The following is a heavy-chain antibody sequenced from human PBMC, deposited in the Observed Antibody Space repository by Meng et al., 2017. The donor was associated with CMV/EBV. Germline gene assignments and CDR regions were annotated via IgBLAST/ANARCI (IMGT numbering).Heavy chain of an antibody. D-gene: IGHD3-10*01. Sequence: GESLKISCKGSGYSFTNYWIAWVRQMPGKDLEWMGIINPGDSDTRYSPSFQGQVTISADKSISTAYLQWSSLKASDTAFYYCARQDGVALYYFDHWGQGTLVTVSS. V-gene: IGHV5-51*01. CDR2: INPGDSDT. CDR3: ARQDGVALYYFDH. J-gene: IGHJ4*02. CDR1: GYSFTNYW.